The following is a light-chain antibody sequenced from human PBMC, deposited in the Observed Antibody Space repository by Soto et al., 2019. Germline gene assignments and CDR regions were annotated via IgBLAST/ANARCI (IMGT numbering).Light chain of an antibody. Sequence: QSALTQPASVSGSPGQSITISCTGTSSDTAGYNYVSWYQQHPGKAPKLMIYEVSNRPSGVSNRFSGSQSGNTASLTISGLQAEEEANYYCSSYAGSYTLIFGGGTKLTVL. CDR1: SSDTAGYNY. V-gene: IGLV2-14*01. J-gene: IGLJ2*01. CDR2: EVS. CDR3: SSYAGSYTLI.